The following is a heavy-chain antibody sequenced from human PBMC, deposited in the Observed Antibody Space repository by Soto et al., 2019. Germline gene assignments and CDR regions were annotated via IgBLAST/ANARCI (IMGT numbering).Heavy chain of an antibody. D-gene: IGHD6-19*01. Sequence: QVQLVESGGGLVKPGGSLRLSCAASGFTFSDYYMSWIRQAPGKGLEWFSYISSSGSTIYYADSVKGRFTISRANAKSSLYLQMNTLRAEDTAVYCCAGVGGSGWPPSSDFGYWGQGTLVRVS. CDR2: ISSSGSTI. J-gene: IGHJ4*02. CDR1: GFTFSDYY. CDR3: AGVGGSGWPPSSDFGY. V-gene: IGHV3-11*01.